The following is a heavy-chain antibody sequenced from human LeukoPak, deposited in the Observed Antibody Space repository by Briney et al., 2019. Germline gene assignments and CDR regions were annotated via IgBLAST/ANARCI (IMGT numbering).Heavy chain of an antibody. V-gene: IGHV3-48*01. Sequence: PGGSLRLSCAASGFTFSSYSMNWVRQAPGKGLEWVSYISSSSSTIYYADSVKGRFTISRDNAKNSLYLQMNSLRAEDTAVYYCARGTLNIPGEQGAFDYWGQGTLATVSS. CDR2: ISSSSSTI. CDR1: GFTFSSYS. J-gene: IGHJ4*02. CDR3: ARGTLNIPGEQGAFDY. D-gene: IGHD1-14*01.